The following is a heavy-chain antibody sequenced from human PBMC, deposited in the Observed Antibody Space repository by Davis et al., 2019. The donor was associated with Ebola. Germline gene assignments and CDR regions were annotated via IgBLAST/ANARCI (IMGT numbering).Heavy chain of an antibody. D-gene: IGHD3-10*01. CDR1: GYFFTGFY. CDR3: ARGFGDVDSFDI. Sequence: AASVKVSCKASGYFFTGFYMHWVRQAPGQGLEWMGRINPNTGVADYAQKFQGRVTMTTETSFTTAYMDLSSLRSDDTAVYYCARGFGDVDSFDIWGQGTMVTVSS. J-gene: IGHJ3*02. CDR2: INPNTGVA. V-gene: IGHV1-2*06.